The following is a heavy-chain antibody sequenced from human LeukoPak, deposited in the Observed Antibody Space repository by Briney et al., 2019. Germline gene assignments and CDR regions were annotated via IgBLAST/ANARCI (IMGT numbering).Heavy chain of an antibody. J-gene: IGHJ3*02. CDR1: GFTFSSYD. D-gene: IGHD3-10*01. CDR2: IGTAGDT. Sequence: GGSLRLSCAASGFTFSSYDMHWVRHATGKGLEWVSAIGTAGDTYYPGSVKGRFTISRENAKNSLYLQMNSLRAGDTAVYCCARALVRYDAFDIWGQGTMVTVSS. CDR3: ARALVRYDAFDI. V-gene: IGHV3-13*01.